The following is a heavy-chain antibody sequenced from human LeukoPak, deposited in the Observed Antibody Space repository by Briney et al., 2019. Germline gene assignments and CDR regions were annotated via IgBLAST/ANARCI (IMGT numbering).Heavy chain of an antibody. J-gene: IGHJ4*02. CDR2: IKQDESEK. D-gene: IGHD2-2*01. Sequence: GGSLRLSSSASGFTFSNYWMSWVRQAPGKGLEWVANIKQDESEKYYVDSVKGRFTISRDNAKSSLYLQMNSLRAEDTAVYYCARALDSSSSRYQAFEEWGQGTLVTVSS. CDR1: GFTFSNYW. CDR3: ARALDSSSSRYQAFEE. V-gene: IGHV3-7*01.